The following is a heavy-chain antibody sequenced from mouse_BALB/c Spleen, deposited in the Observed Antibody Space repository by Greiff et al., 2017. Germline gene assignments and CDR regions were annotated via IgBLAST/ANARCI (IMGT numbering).Heavy chain of an antibody. CDR3: ASQHAMDY. CDR1: GFTFSSYA. J-gene: IGHJ4*01. V-gene: IGHV5-9-4*01. CDR2: ISSGGSYT. Sequence: EVQGVESGGGLVKPGGSLKLSCAASGFTFSSYAMSWVRQSPEKRLEWVAEISSGGSYTYYPDTVTGRFTISRDNAKNTLYLEMSSLRSEDTAMYYCASQHAMDYWGQGTSVTVSS.